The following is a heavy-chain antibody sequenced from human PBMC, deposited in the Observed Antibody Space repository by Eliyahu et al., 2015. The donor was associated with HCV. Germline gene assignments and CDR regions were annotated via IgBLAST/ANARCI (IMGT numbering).Heavy chain of an antibody. V-gene: IGHV3-15*01. J-gene: IGHJ4*02. CDR2: IKSETDGGTT. CDR1: GITFTNAW. D-gene: IGHD4-17*01. CDR3: TTLGPYGDYIH. Sequence: EVQLVESGGGLVKPGGSLRLSCAASGITFTNAWXSWVRQAPGKGLEWVGRIKSETDGGTTDYAAPVTGRFTISRDDSKNTLYLQMNSLKTEDTAVYYCTTLGPYGDYIHWGQGTLVTVSS.